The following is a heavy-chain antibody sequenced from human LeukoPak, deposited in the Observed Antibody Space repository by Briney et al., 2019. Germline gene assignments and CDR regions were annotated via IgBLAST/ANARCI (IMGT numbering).Heavy chain of an antibody. J-gene: IGHJ5*02. Sequence: PGGSLRLSCAASGFTFSDYYMSWIRQAPGKGREWISYITNGDTSLYYADSVKGRFTISRDNAKNSLYLQMNSLRAEDTAVYYCARVLDNWFDPWGQGTLVTVSS. CDR1: GFTFSDYY. CDR3: ARVLDNWFDP. V-gene: IGHV3-11*04. CDR2: ITNGDTSL.